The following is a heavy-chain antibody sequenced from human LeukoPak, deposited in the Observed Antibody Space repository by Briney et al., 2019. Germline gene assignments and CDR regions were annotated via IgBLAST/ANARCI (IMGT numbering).Heavy chain of an antibody. Sequence: SVKVSCKASGGTFSSSAISWVRQAPGQGLEWMGGIIPIFGTANYAQKFQGRVTITTDESTSTAYMELSSLRSEDTAVYYCARDLTAADYYYMDVWGKGTTVTVSS. D-gene: IGHD6-13*01. CDR1: GGTFSSSA. CDR2: IIPIFGTA. V-gene: IGHV1-69*05. J-gene: IGHJ6*03. CDR3: ARDLTAADYYYMDV.